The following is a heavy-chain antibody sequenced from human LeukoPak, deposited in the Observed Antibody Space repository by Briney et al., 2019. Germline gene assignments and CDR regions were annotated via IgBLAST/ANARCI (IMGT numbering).Heavy chain of an antibody. V-gene: IGHV4-4*07. CDR1: GGSISSYY. J-gene: IGHJ5*02. CDR2: IYTSGST. D-gene: IGHD6-19*01. CDR3: ARSSSSGWGFRFDP. Sequence: KPSETLPLTCTVSGGSISSYYWSWIRQSPGKGLEWIGRIYTSGSTNYNPSLKSRVTISVDTSKNQFSLKLSSVTAADTAVYYCARSSSSGWGFRFDPWGQGTLVTVSS.